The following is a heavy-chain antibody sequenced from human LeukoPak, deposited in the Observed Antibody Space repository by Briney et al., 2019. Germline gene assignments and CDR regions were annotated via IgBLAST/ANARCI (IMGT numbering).Heavy chain of an antibody. J-gene: IGHJ5*02. Sequence: ASVKVSCKASGYTFTSYYMHWVRQPPGQGLEWMGIINLSGGSTSYAQKFQGRVTMTRDTSTSAFYMELSSLRSEDTAVYYCARAGLLGLRNWFDPWGQGTLVTVSS. CDR3: ARAGLLGLRNWFDP. V-gene: IGHV1-46*01. CDR2: INLSGGST. CDR1: GYTFTSYY. D-gene: IGHD1-26*01.